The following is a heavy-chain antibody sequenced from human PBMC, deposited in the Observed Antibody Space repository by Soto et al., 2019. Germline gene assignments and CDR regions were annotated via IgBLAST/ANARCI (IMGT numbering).Heavy chain of an antibody. Sequence: SETLSLTCTVSGGSISSGDYYWSWIRQPPGKGLEWIGYIYYSGSTYYNPSLKSRVTISVDTSKNQFSLKLSSVTAADTAVYYCARTYYYDSSGYYPYYFDYWGQGTLVTVSS. CDR2: IYYSGST. J-gene: IGHJ4*02. D-gene: IGHD3-22*01. CDR3: ARTYYYDSSGYYPYYFDY. V-gene: IGHV4-30-4*01. CDR1: GGSISSGDYY.